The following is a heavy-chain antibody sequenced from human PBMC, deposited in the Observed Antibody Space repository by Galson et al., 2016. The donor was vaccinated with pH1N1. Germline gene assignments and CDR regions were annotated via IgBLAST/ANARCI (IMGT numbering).Heavy chain of an antibody. J-gene: IGHJ2*01. Sequence: SVKVSCKASGGTFSSYGINWVRQAPGQGLECVGGIIPIFGTAKYAQNFQGRVTITADESTTTAYMELSSLRSEDTAVYYCAREDYYDTDLSDWYFDLWGRGTLLTVSS. CDR3: AREDYYDTDLSDWYFDL. V-gene: IGHV1-69*13. D-gene: IGHD3-22*01. CDR1: GGTFSSYG. CDR2: IIPIFGTA.